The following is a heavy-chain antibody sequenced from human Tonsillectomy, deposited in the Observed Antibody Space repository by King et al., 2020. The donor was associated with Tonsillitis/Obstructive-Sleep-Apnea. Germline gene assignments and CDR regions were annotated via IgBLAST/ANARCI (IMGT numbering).Heavy chain of an antibody. Sequence: VQLVESGAEVKKPGESLRISCTGSGYTFISYWITWVRQMPGNGLEWMGKIDPSDSYTSYSPSFQGHVTISADKSISTAYLQWSSLKASDTAMYYCAIRYSSSWSNWGQGTLVTVSS. CDR1: GYTFISYW. V-gene: IGHV5-10-1*01. D-gene: IGHD6-13*01. J-gene: IGHJ4*02. CDR2: IDPSDSYT. CDR3: AIRYSSSWSN.